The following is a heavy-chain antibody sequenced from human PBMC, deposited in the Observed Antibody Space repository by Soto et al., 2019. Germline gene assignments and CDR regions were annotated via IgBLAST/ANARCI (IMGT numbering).Heavy chain of an antibody. D-gene: IGHD3-3*01. J-gene: IGHJ4*02. CDR3: ARRPITIFGVVSSFDY. CDR2: IYYSGST. CDR1: GGPISSSSYY. V-gene: IGHV4-39*01. Sequence: SETLSLTCTVPGGPISSSSYYWCWIRPPPGKGLEWIGSIYYSGSTYYNPSLKSQVTIPVDTSKNQISLKLSSVTAADTAVYYCARRPITIFGVVSSFDYWGQGTLVTVSS.